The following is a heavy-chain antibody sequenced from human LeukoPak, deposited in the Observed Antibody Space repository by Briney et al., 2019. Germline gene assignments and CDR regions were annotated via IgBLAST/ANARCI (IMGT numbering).Heavy chain of an antibody. CDR2: ISPSGDIT. CDR3: ARRCCYGSGSPYFDY. Sequence: GGSLRLSCAASGFTFSNHGMNWVRQAPGKGLEWVSGISPSGDITYYADSVKGRFTISRDNAKNSLYLQMNSLRAEDTAVYYCARRCCYGSGSPYFDYWGQGTLVTVSS. J-gene: IGHJ4*02. D-gene: IGHD3-10*01. CDR1: GFTFSNHG. V-gene: IGHV3-23*01.